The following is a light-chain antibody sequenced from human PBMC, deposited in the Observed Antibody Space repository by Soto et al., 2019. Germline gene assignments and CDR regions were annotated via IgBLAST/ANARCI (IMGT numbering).Light chain of an antibody. CDR2: GSS. Sequence: EVVLTQSPGTLSLSPGERATLSCRASQSVTNNYLAWYQQRPGQAPRLLIFGSSSRATGIPDRLSGSGSGTDFTLTISRLEPEDFAVYYCHQYGSSPPYTFGQGTKLELK. CDR1: QSVTNNY. J-gene: IGKJ2*01. CDR3: HQYGSSPPYT. V-gene: IGKV3-20*01.